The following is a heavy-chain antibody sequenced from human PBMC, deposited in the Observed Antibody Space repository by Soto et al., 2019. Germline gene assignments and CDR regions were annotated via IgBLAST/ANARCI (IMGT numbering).Heavy chain of an antibody. J-gene: IGHJ6*02. CDR1: GGTFSSYA. Sequence: QVQLVQSGAEVKKPGSSVKVSCKASGGTFSSYAISWVRQAPGQGLEWMGGTIPIFGTANYAQKFQGRVTITADKPTSTAYMELSSLRSEDTAVYYCARAISSPTTNYYGMDVWGQGTTVTVSS. V-gene: IGHV1-69*06. CDR2: TIPIFGTA. CDR3: ARAISSPTTNYYGMDV.